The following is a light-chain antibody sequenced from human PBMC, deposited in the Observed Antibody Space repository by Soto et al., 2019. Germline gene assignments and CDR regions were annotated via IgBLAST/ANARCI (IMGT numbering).Light chain of an antibody. CDR3: MQALQTPIT. V-gene: IGKV2-28*01. Sequence: DIVMTQSPLSLPVTPGEPASISCRSSQGLLHSNGYNYLDWYLQKPGQSPQLLIYLGSNRASGVPARFSGSGSGTDFTLKISRVEAEDVGVYYCMQALQTPITFGQGTRLEIK. CDR1: QGLLHSNGYNY. J-gene: IGKJ5*01. CDR2: LGS.